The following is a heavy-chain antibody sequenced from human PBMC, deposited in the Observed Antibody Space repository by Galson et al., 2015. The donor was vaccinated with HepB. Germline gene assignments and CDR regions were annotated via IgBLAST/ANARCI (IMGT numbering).Heavy chain of an antibody. CDR1: GSAFNTYW. V-gene: IGHV3-74*01. D-gene: IGHD3-10*01. CDR3: ARDRGRVQDH. CDR2: IVGDGSTT. Sequence: SLRLSCAASGSAFNTYWFHWVRHAPGKGLVWVSYIVGDGSTTSYADSVKGRFTISRDNAKNTLYLQMNSLRAEDTAVYYCARDRGRVQDHWGQGILVTVSS. J-gene: IGHJ4*02.